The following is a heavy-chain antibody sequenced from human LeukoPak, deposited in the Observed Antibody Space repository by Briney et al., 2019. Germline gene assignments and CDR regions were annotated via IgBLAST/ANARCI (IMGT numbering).Heavy chain of an antibody. CDR3: TTSPTYYDFWSGYSAYYYYMDV. CDR1: GFTFSSYA. V-gene: IGHV3-15*01. CDR2: IKSKTDGGTT. D-gene: IGHD3-3*01. J-gene: IGHJ6*03. Sequence: GGSLRLSCAASGFTFSSYAMSWVRQAPGKGLEWVGRIKSKTDGGTTDYAAPVKGRFTISRDDSKNTLYLQMNSLKTEDTAVYYCTTSPTYYDFWSGYSAYYYYMDVWGKGTTVTVSS.